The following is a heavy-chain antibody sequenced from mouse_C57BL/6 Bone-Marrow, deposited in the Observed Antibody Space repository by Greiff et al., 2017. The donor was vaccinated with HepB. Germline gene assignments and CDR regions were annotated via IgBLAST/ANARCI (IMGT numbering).Heavy chain of an antibody. CDR1: GYTFTDYN. V-gene: IGHV1-18*01. D-gene: IGHD1-1*01. CDR2: INPNNGGT. J-gene: IGHJ4*01. Sequence: EVKLVESGPELVKPGASVKIPCKASGYTFTDYNMDWVKQSHGKSLEWIGDINPNNGGTIYNQKFKGKATLTVDKSSSTAYMELRSLTSEDTAVYYCARFNYDGSSYYAMDYWGQGTSVTVSS. CDR3: ARFNYDGSSYYAMDY.